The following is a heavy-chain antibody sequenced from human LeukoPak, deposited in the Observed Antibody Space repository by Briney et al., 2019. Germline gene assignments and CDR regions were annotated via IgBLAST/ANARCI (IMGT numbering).Heavy chain of an antibody. CDR1: GFTFSNYG. D-gene: IGHD1-26*01. CDR2: ITGSGDDA. J-gene: IGHJ4*02. Sequence: GGSLRLSCAASGFTFSNYGMSWLRQAPGKGLEWASAITGSGDDAYYADSVHGRFTMSRDNSKSTLYLQMNSLRVEDTALYYCAKESTGSSPDYWGQGTLVTASS. V-gene: IGHV3-23*01. CDR3: AKESTGSSPDY.